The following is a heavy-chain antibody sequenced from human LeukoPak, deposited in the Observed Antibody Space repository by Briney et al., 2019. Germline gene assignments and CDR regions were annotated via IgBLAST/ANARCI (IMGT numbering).Heavy chain of an antibody. Sequence: GGSLRLSCAASGFTFSSYGMHWVRQAPGKGLEWVAVISYDGSNKYYADPVKGRLTISRDNSKNTLYLQMNSLRAEDTAVYYCATATVTAQSTFDYWGQGTLVTVSS. D-gene: IGHD4-17*01. V-gene: IGHV3-30*03. CDR1: GFTFSSYG. CDR3: ATATVTAQSTFDY. J-gene: IGHJ4*02. CDR2: ISYDGSNK.